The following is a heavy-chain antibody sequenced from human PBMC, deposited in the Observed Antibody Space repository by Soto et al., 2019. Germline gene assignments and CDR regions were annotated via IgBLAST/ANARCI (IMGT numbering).Heavy chain of an antibody. CDR1: GISIDNYY. CDR3: VRDVGGSGWFAT. Sequence: SETLSLTCTVSGISIDNYYCSWIRQSAGKGLEWIGRIYSSGTTNYNPSPKSRVTMSVDMSKSQFSLNVRSVTAADTAVYYCVRDVGGSGWFATWGQGTLVTVSS. J-gene: IGHJ5*02. CDR2: IYSSGTT. V-gene: IGHV4-4*07.